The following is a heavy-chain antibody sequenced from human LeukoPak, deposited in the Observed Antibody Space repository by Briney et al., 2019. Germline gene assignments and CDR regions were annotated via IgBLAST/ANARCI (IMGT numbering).Heavy chain of an antibody. J-gene: IGHJ4*02. V-gene: IGHV1-3*03. Sequence: ASVKVSCTASGYTFTTYAMHWVRQAPGQRLEWMGWINAGNGNTKYSQEFQGRVTITRDTSASTAYMELSSLRSEDMAVYYCARAHSPITVGATSDFDYWGQGTLVTVSS. CDR1: GYTFTTYA. D-gene: IGHD1-26*01. CDR2: INAGNGNT. CDR3: ARAHSPITVGATSDFDY.